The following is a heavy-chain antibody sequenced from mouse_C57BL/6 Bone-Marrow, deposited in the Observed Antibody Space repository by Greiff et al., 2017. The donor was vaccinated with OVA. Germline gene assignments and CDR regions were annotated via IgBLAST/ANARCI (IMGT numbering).Heavy chain of an antibody. J-gene: IGHJ4*01. CDR2: IDPSDSYT. D-gene: IGHD2-4*01. CDR3: ARGYDYLYYYAMDY. Sequence: QVQLQQPGAELVRPGPSVKLSCKASGYTFTSYWMHWVKQRPGQGLEWIGVIDPSDSYTNYNQKFKGKATLTVDTSSSTAYMQLSSLTSEDSAVYYCARGYDYLYYYAMDYWGQGTSVTVSS. CDR1: GYTFTSYW. V-gene: IGHV1-59*01.